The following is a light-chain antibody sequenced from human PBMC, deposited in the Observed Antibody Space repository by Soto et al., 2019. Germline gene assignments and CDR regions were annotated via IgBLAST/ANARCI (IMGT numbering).Light chain of an antibody. CDR1: SSDVGAYNY. J-gene: IGLJ3*02. CDR3: TSYAGSNIWV. CDR2: EVS. V-gene: IGLV2-8*01. Sequence: QSALTQPPSASGSPGQSVTISCTGTSSDVGAYNYVSWYQQYPGKAPKLLIYEVSKRPSGVPDRFSGSKSGKTASLTLSGPQPEDEDDSHYTSYAGSNIWVFGGGTKLTVL.